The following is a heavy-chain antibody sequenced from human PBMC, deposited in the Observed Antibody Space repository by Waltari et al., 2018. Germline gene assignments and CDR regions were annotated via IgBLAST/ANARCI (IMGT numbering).Heavy chain of an antibody. CDR2: ISGSGGST. Sequence: EVQLLESGGGLVQPGGSLRLSCAASGFTFSSYAMSWVRQAPGKGLEWVSAISGSGGSTYYADSVKGRFTISRDNSKNTLVLQMNSLGAEDTAVYYCAKDFFLSTVTTQDDYWGQGTLVTVSS. D-gene: IGHD4-17*01. J-gene: IGHJ4*02. V-gene: IGHV3-23*01. CDR3: AKDFFLSTVTTQDDY. CDR1: GFTFSSYA.